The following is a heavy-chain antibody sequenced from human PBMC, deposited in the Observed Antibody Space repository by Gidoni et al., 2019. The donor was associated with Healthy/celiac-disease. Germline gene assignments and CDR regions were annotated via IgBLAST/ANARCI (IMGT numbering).Heavy chain of an antibody. D-gene: IGHD6-6*01. Sequence: QVQLVQSGAEVKKPGSSVKVSCKASGGTFSSYAISWVRQAPGQGLEWMGRIIPILGIANYAQKFQGRVTITADKSTSTAYMELSSLRSEDTAVYYCARGKIAARHYYYYYGMDVWGQGTTVTVSS. CDR3: ARGKIAARHYYYYYGMDV. V-gene: IGHV1-69*04. CDR2: IIPILGIA. CDR1: GGTFSSYA. J-gene: IGHJ6*02.